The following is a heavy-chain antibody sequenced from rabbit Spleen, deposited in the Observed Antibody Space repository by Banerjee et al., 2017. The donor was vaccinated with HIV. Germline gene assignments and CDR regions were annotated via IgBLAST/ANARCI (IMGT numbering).Heavy chain of an antibody. CDR3: ARGYNSRNYRFNL. V-gene: IGHV1S40*01. J-gene: IGHJ4*01. CDR2: INAGDGNT. Sequence: QSLEESGGDLVKPGASLTLTCTASGFSFSNSYYMCWVRQAPGKGLEWIACINAGDGNTYYASWAKGRFTISKTSSTTVTLQMTSLTAADTATYFCARGYNSRNYRFNLWGPGTLVTVS. CDR1: GFSFSNSYY. D-gene: IGHD1-1*01.